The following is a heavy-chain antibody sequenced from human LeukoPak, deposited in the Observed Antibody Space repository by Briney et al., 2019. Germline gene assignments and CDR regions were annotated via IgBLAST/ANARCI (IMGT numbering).Heavy chain of an antibody. V-gene: IGHV4-34*01. CDR1: GGSFSGYY. CDR3: ARAGHNYYSSGYIY. Sequence: PSETLSPTCAVYGGSFSGYYWSWIRQPPGKGLEWIGEINHSGSTNYNPSLKSRVTISVDTSKNQFSLKLSSVTAAETAVYYWARAGHNYYSSGYIYLGQGTLVADSS. D-gene: IGHD3-22*01. CDR2: INHSGST. J-gene: IGHJ4*02.